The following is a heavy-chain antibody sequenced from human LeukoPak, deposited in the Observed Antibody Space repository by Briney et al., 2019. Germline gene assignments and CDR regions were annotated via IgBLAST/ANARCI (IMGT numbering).Heavy chain of an antibody. D-gene: IGHD3-3*01. V-gene: IGHV5-51*01. CDR2: IYPGDSDT. Sequence: GGSLDISWQGSGYSFTSYWIGWVRQLPGKGLEGMGIIYPGDSDTRYSPSFQGQVTISADKSISTAYLQWSSLKASDTAMYYCATIFGVVTDLLHYFDYWGQGTLVTVSS. CDR1: GYSFTSYW. CDR3: ATIFGVVTDLLHYFDY. J-gene: IGHJ4*02.